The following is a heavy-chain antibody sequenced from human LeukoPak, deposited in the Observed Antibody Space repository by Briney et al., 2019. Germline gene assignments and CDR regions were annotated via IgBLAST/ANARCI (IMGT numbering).Heavy chain of an antibody. Sequence: PGGSLRLSCGASGFTFSNYGMHWVRQAPGKGLEWVALTLLNGNNNYYADSVKGRFTISRDNSKNTLYLQMNSLRPEDTAVYSCARDRLEALAGTRGFDYWGQGILVTVSS. CDR2: TLLNGNNN. D-gene: IGHD6-19*01. CDR3: ARDRLEALAGTRGFDY. V-gene: IGHV3-30*02. CDR1: GFTFSNYG. J-gene: IGHJ4*02.